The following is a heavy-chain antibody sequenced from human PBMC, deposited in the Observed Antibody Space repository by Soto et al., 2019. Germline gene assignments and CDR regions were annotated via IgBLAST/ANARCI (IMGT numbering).Heavy chain of an antibody. CDR1: GGSFSGYY. J-gene: IGHJ5*02. CDR2: INHSGST. CDR3: AMRRYDFWSGYGNWFDP. D-gene: IGHD3-3*01. Sequence: SETLPLTWAVYGGSFSGYYWSWIRQPQGKGLEWIGEINHSGSTNYNPSLKSRVTISVDTSKNQFSLKLSSVTSADTAVYYCAMRRYDFWSGYGNWFDPWGQGTLVTVSS. V-gene: IGHV4-34*01.